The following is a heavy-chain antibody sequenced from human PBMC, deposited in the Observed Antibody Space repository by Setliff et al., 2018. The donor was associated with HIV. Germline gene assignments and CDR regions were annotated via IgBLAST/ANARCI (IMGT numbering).Heavy chain of an antibody. CDR2: IYFSGST. CDR3: ARHVHKQHLVLSHFDY. Sequence: LSLTCSVSDDSLDSAPFYWAWIRQHPGQGPEWIGSIYFSGSTYYNPSLKSRVTVSADTSKNQFSLKMSSVTAADTAVYYCARHVHKQHLVLSHFDYWGQGTLVTVSS. J-gene: IGHJ4*02. D-gene: IGHD2-21*01. CDR1: DDSLDSAPFY. V-gene: IGHV4-39*01.